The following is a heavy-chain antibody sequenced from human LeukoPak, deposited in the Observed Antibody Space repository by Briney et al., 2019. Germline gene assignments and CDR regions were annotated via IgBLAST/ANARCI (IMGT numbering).Heavy chain of an antibody. J-gene: IGHJ4*02. CDR2: IIPIFGTA. D-gene: IGHD3-3*01. V-gene: IGHV1-69*13. CDR1: GGTFTSYA. CDR3: ARKLTIFGVEKNYFDY. Sequence: SVKVSCKASGGTFTSYAISCVRQAPGQGLEWMGGIIPIFGTANYAQKFQGRVTITADESTSTAYMELSSLRSEDTAVYYCARKLTIFGVEKNYFDYWGQGTLVTVSS.